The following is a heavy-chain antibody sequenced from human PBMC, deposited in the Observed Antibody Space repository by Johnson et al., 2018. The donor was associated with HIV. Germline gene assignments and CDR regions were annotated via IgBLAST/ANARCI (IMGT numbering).Heavy chain of an antibody. Sequence: VQVVESGGGLVQPGESLRLSCAASGLTVSSNYMSWVRQAPGKGLEWVSFIYSGGSTYYADSVKGRFTISRDNSKKTLYLQMSSLGAEDTAVYYCARSVHDYGDYLWGRDAFDIWGQGTTVTVSS. CDR2: IYSGGST. D-gene: IGHD4-17*01. CDR1: GLTVSSNY. J-gene: IGHJ3*02. V-gene: IGHV3-66*02. CDR3: ARSVHDYGDYLWGRDAFDI.